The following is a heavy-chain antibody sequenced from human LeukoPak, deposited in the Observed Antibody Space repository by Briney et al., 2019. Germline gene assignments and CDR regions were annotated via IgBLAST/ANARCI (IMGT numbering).Heavy chain of an antibody. J-gene: IGHJ6*04. V-gene: IGHV4-59*01. Sequence: SDTLSLTCTVSGGSISSYYWSWIRQPPGKGLEWIGYIYYSGSTNYNPSLKSRVTISVDTSKNQFSLKLSSVTAADTAVYYCARDYWRGVWDVWGKGTTVTVSS. D-gene: IGHD2-8*02. CDR1: GGSISSYY. CDR2: IYYSGST. CDR3: ARDYWRGVWDV.